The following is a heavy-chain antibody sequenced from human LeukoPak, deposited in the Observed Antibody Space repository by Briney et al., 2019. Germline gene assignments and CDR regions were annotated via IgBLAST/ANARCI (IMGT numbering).Heavy chain of an antibody. CDR1: GGSISSGDYY. Sequence: SETLSLTCTVSGGSISSGDYYWSWIRQPPGKGLEWIGYIYYSGSTYYNPSLKSRVTISVDTSKNQFSLKLSSVAAADTAVYYCARGPQYCSGGSCYLYYFDYWGQGTLVTVSS. D-gene: IGHD2-15*01. CDR3: ARGPQYCSGGSCYLYYFDY. J-gene: IGHJ4*02. CDR2: IYYSGST. V-gene: IGHV4-30-4*01.